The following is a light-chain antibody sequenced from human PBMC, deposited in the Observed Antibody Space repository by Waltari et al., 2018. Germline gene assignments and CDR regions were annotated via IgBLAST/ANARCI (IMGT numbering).Light chain of an antibody. Sequence: QSVLTQPPSVSGAPGQRVTISCTGRNSTIGAGYDVQWYQQLPGTPPKLLISGSSNRHSGVPDRFSGSKSGTSASLAITGLQAEDEADYYCQSYDSSLSGCVFGTGTKVTVL. CDR2: GSS. V-gene: IGLV1-40*01. CDR1: NSTIGAGYD. CDR3: QSYDSSLSGCV. J-gene: IGLJ1*01.